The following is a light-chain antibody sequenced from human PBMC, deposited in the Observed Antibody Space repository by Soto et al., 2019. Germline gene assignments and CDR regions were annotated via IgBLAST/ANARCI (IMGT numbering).Light chain of an antibody. CDR3: QQYDSYPIT. CDR2: TAS. V-gene: IGKV1-9*01. CDR1: QDISRY. J-gene: IGKJ5*01. Sequence: IQLTQSPSFLSASVGDRVTVTCRASQDISRYLAWFQQVPGKAPKLLIYTASTSQSGVPSRFIGSGSGTDFTLTISSLQPEDFATYYCQQYDSYPITFGQGTRLEIK.